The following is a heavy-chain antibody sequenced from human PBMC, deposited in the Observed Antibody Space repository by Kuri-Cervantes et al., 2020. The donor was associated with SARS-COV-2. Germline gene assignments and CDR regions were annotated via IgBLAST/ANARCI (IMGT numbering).Heavy chain of an antibody. V-gene: IGHV4-34*01. D-gene: IGHD1-26*01. CDR2: INHSGST. Sequence: GSLRLSCAVYGGSFSGYYWSWIRQPPGKGLEWIGEINHSGSTNHNPSLKSRVTISVDTSKNQFSLKLSSVTAADTAVYYCARGPVIVGDTRRRVLDYWGQGTLVTVSS. J-gene: IGHJ4*02. CDR1: GGSFSGYY. CDR3: ARGPVIVGDTRRRVLDY.